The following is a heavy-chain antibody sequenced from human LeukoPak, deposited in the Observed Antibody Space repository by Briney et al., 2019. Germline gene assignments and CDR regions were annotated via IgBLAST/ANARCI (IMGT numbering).Heavy chain of an antibody. Sequence: ASVKVSCRASGYTFTSYTISWVRQASGQGLEWMGWISADNGNTNYAQKLQGRVTMTTDTSTSTAYMELRSLRSDDTAVYYCARDNGRGGSYSWGSDYWGQGTPVTVSS. CDR2: ISADNGNT. J-gene: IGHJ4*02. CDR3: ARDNGRGGSYSWGSDY. CDR1: GYTFTSYT. D-gene: IGHD1-26*01. V-gene: IGHV1-18*01.